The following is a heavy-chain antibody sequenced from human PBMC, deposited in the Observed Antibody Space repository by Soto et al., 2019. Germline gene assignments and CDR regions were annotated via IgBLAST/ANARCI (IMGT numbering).Heavy chain of an antibody. V-gene: IGHV3-23*01. CDR3: ARVGGTTGDFDY. CDR2: ISGSGGST. Sequence: GGSLRLSCAASGFTFSIYAMSWVRQAPGKGLEWVSAISGSGGSTYYADSVKGRFTISRDNAKNTLYLQMNSLRAEDTAVYYCARVGGTTGDFDYWGQGTLVTVSS. J-gene: IGHJ4*02. CDR1: GFTFSIYA. D-gene: IGHD1-7*01.